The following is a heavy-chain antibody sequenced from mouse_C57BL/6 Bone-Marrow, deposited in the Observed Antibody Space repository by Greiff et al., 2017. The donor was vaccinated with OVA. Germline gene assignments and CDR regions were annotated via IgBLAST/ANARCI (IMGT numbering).Heavy chain of an antibody. CDR2: INYDGSST. V-gene: IGHV5-16*01. CDR3: ARGRIYFDV. CDR1: GFTFSDYY. Sequence: EVQLVESEGGLVQPGRSMKLSCTASGFTFSDYYMAWVRQVPEKGLEWVANINYDGSSTYYLDSLKSRFIISRDNAKNILYLQMSSLKSEDTATYYCARGRIYFDVWGTGTTVTVSS. J-gene: IGHJ1*03.